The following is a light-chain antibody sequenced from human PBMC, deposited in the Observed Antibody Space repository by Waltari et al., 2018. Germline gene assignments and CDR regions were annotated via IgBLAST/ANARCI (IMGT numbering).Light chain of an antibody. CDR2: DSY. V-gene: IGLV7-46*01. CDR3: WLAYTGGIVV. Sequence: QAVVTQEPSLTVSPGGTVTLPCGSSTAAVTSGHYPYWLQQKPGQAHRTLIYDSYIKQSWTPARFSASLVGGKAVLTLSGAQAEDEAKYYCWLAYTGGIVVFGGGTELAVL. CDR1: TAAVTSGHY. J-gene: IGLJ2*01.